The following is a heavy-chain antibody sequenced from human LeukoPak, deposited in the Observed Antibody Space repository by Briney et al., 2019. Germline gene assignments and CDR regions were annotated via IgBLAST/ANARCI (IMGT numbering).Heavy chain of an antibody. CDR1: GFTFSSYS. V-gene: IGHV3-21*01. J-gene: IGHJ3*02. Sequence: GGSLRLSCAASGFTFSSYSMNWVRQAPGKGLEWVSSISSSSSYIYYADSVKGRFTISRDNAENSLYLQMNSLRAEDTAVYYCARFSSSWDAFDIWGQGTMVTVSS. CDR3: ARFSSSWDAFDI. CDR2: ISSSSSYI. D-gene: IGHD6-13*01.